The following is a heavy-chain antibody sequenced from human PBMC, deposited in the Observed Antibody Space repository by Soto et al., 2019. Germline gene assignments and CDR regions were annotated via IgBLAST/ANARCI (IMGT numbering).Heavy chain of an antibody. CDR2: IYDNGGA. Sequence: TLSLTCTVAGYSISSGGYYWSWIRQHPGKGLEWIGYIYDNGGAYYSPSLRGRVTISIDKSANQFSLRLTSVTAADTAVYYCARVKGGTSRRAFDYWGHGTLVTVSS. J-gene: IGHJ4*01. V-gene: IGHV4-31*03. CDR3: ARVKGGTSRRAFDY. D-gene: IGHD2-15*01. CDR1: GYSISSGGYY.